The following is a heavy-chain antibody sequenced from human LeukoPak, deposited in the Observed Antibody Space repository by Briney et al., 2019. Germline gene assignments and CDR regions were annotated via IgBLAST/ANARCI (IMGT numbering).Heavy chain of an antibody. Sequence: GGSLRLFCAASGFTFSSYAMSWDRQAPGKGLEWVSAISGSGGSTYYADSVKGRFTISRDNSKNTLYLQMNSLRAEDTAVYYCAKQGDIVVVPAAMRRGYFDYWGQGTLVTVSS. V-gene: IGHV3-23*01. D-gene: IGHD2-2*01. CDR3: AKQGDIVVVPAAMRRGYFDY. CDR1: GFTFSSYA. J-gene: IGHJ4*02. CDR2: ISGSGGST.